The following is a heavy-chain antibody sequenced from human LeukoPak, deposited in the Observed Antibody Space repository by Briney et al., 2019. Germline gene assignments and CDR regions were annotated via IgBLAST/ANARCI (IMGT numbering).Heavy chain of an antibody. CDR1: GYTFTGYY. CDR3: ARESGFDWNFDLDY. CDR2: INPNSGGT. J-gene: IGHJ4*02. V-gene: IGHV1-2*02. D-gene: IGHD1-7*01. Sequence: ASVKVSCKASGYTFTGYYMHWVRQAPGQGLEWMGWINPNSGGTNYPQKFQGRVTMTRDTSISTAYVELSRLRSDDTAMYYCARESGFDWNFDLDYWGQGTLVTVSS.